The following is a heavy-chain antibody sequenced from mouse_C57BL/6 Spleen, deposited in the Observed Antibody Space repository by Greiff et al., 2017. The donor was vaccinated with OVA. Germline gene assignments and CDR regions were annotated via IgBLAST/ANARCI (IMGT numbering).Heavy chain of an antibody. Sequence: QVQLQQPGAELVRPGTSVKLSCKASGYTFTSYWMHWVKQRPGQGLEWIGVIDPSDSYTNYNQKFKGKATLTVDTSSSTAYMQLSSLTSEDSAVYYCARDHHYSNYEDAMDYWGQGTSVTVSS. D-gene: IGHD2-5*01. V-gene: IGHV1-59*01. CDR1: GYTFTSYW. CDR3: ARDHHYSNYEDAMDY. CDR2: IDPSDSYT. J-gene: IGHJ4*01.